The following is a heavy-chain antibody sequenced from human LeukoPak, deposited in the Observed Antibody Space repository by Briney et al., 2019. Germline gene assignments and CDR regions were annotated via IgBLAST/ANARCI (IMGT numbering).Heavy chain of an antibody. Sequence: GASVKVSCKASGYTFTSYDINWVRQATGQGLEWMGWMNPNSGNTDYAQKFQGRVTITRNNSISTAYMELSSLRSEDTAVYYCARVQLWSPYYYYYYMDVWGKGTTVTVSS. CDR1: GYTFTSYD. V-gene: IGHV1-8*03. CDR2: MNPNSGNT. D-gene: IGHD5-18*01. CDR3: ARVQLWSPYYYYYYMDV. J-gene: IGHJ6*03.